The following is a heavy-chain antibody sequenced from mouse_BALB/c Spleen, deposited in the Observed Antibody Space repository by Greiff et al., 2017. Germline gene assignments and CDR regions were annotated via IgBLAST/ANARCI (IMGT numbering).Heavy chain of an antibody. CDR2: IWAGGST. CDR1: GFSLTSYG. J-gene: IGHJ4*01. Sequence: QVQLKESGPGLVAPSQSLSITCTVSGFSLTSYGVHWVRQPPGKGLEWLGVIWAGGSTNYNSAHMSRLSISKDNSKSHVFLQMNSLQTDDTAMYYCARDDYDVDYWGQGTSVTVSS. D-gene: IGHD2-4*01. CDR3: ARDDYDVDY. V-gene: IGHV2-9*02.